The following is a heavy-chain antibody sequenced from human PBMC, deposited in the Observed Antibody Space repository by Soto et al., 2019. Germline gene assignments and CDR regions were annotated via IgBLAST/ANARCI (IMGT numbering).Heavy chain of an antibody. CDR3: ARFVTTGRDYYYMDV. CDR1: GGSISSYY. Sequence: SETLSLTCTVSGGSISSYYWSWIRQPPGKGLEWIGYIYYSGSTNYNPSLKSRVTISVDTSKNQFSLKLSSVTAADTAVYYCARFVTTGRDYYYMDVWGKGTTVTVSS. CDR2: IYYSGST. D-gene: IGHD1-1*01. V-gene: IGHV4-59*08. J-gene: IGHJ6*03.